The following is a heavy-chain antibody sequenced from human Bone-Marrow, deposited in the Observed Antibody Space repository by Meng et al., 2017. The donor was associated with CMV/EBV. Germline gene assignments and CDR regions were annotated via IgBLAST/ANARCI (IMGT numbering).Heavy chain of an antibody. Sequence: GESLKISCAASGFTFSDYYMSWIRQAPGKGLEWVSGINWNGGSTGYADSVKGRFTISRDNAKNSLYLQMNSLRAEDTALYYCARAIVVVPAATVFGMDVWGQGTTVTGSS. CDR3: ARAIVVVPAATVFGMDV. CDR2: INWNGGST. V-gene: IGHV3-20*04. J-gene: IGHJ6*01. CDR1: GFTFSDYY. D-gene: IGHD2-2*01.